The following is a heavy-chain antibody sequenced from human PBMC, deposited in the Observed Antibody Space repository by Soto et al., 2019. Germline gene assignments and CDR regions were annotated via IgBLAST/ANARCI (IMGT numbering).Heavy chain of an antibody. J-gene: IGHJ4*02. Sequence: GGSLRLSCAASGFAFSDPYMSWIRQAPGKGLEWISYISSSGSTIYYADSVKGRFTISRDNAKKSLYLQMDSLTADDTAVYYCARGGASVTTPFDYWGQGTQVTV. V-gene: IGHV3-11*01. D-gene: IGHD4-17*01. CDR1: GFAFSDPY. CDR2: ISSSGSTI. CDR3: ARGGASVTTPFDY.